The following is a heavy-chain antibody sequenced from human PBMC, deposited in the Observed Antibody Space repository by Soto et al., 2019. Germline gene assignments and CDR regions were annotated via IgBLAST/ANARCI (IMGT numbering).Heavy chain of an antibody. CDR1: GFTFSSYS. CDR3: ARWGYSSSSRRRYFFEL. J-gene: IGHJ1*01. Sequence: WVSLRLSCAPSGFTFSSYSMNWVRQAPGKGLEWVSSISSSSSYIYCAASVKGRFTISRDNAKNSLYLQVNSLRAEDTAEYYYARWGYSSSSRRRYFFELWAQRSLVTVSS. D-gene: IGHD6-6*01. CDR2: ISSSSSYI. V-gene: IGHV3-21*01.